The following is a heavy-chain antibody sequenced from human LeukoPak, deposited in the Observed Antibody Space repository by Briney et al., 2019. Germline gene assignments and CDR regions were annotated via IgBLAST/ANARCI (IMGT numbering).Heavy chain of an antibody. V-gene: IGHV1-69*04. J-gene: IGHJ4*02. CDR2: IIPILGIA. D-gene: IGHD3-22*01. CDR1: GGTFSSYT. CDR3: ARDLSLYDSSGYLFDY. Sequence: SVKVSCKASGGTFSSYTISWVRQAPGQGLEWMGRIIPILGIANYAQKFQGRVTITTDKSTSTAYMELSSLRSEDTAVYYCARDLSLYDSSGYLFDYWGQGTLVTVSS.